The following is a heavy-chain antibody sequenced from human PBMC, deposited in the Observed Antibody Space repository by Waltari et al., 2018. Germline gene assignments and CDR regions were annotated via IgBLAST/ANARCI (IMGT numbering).Heavy chain of an antibody. V-gene: IGHV4-34*01. J-gene: IGHJ3*02. CDR3: ARKGTGYSSGWYWVAAFDI. CDR2: INHSGST. D-gene: IGHD6-19*01. CDR1: GGSFSGYY. Sequence: QVQLQQWGAGLLKPSETLSLTCAVYGGSFSGYYWSWIRQPPGKGLEWIGEINHSGSTNSKPSLKSRVTISVDTSKNQFSLKLSSVTAADTAVYYCARKGTGYSSGWYWVAAFDIWGQGTMVTVSS.